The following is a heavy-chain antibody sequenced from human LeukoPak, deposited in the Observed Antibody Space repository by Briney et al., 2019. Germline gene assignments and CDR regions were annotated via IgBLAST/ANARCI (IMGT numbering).Heavy chain of an antibody. CDR3: ARHSNSWSNFDY. Sequence: GGSLRLSCAAFGFTFSNYWMSWVRQAPGKGLEWVANINQDGNEKYYVDSVKGRFTISRDNAKKSLFLQMSSLRAEDTAVYYCARHSNSWSNFDYWGQGTLVTVSS. CDR1: GFTFSNYW. V-gene: IGHV3-7*01. CDR2: INQDGNEK. J-gene: IGHJ4*02. D-gene: IGHD6-13*01.